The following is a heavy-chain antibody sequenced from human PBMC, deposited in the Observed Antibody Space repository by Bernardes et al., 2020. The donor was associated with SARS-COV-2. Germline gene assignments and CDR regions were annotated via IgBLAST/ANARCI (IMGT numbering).Heavy chain of an antibody. J-gene: IGHJ4*02. D-gene: IGHD4-17*01. V-gene: IGHV4-61*09. Sequence: SETLSLTCTVSGGSISSGSYYWSWIRQPAGKGLEWIGHIYTSGSTNYNPSLKSRVTISVDTSKNQFSLKLSSVTAADTAVYYCARDEENGDSYFDPWGQGTLVTVSS. CDR2: IYTSGST. CDR1: GGSISSGSYY. CDR3: ARDEENGDSYFDP.